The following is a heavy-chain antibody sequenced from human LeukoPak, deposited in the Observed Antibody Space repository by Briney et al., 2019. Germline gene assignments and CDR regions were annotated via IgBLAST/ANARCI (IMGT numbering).Heavy chain of an antibody. CDR1: GGSLTGYY. J-gene: IGHJ4*02. V-gene: IGHV4-4*07. CDR3: ARDWSTRGYFDF. D-gene: IGHD1-1*01. Sequence: PSETLSLTCTVSGGSLTGYYWTWIRQPAGKGLEWIGRIDTSGNSDYNPSLKSRVTLSLDRSKNHFSLRLNSVNAADTAVYYCARDWSTRGYFDFWGLGTLVTVSS. CDR2: IDTSGNS.